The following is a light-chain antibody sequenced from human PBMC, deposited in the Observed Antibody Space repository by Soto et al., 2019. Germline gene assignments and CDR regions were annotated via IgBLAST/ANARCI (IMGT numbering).Light chain of an antibody. V-gene: IGLV2-23*01. Sequence: QSVLTQPASVSGSPGQSITISCTGTSSDVGRYNLVSWYQQHPGKAPKLMIYEGNRRPSGVSNRFSGSKSANTASLTISGLLTEDEADYFCCSYAGTNTFVFGTGTKLTVL. CDR2: EGN. CDR3: CSYAGTNTFV. J-gene: IGLJ1*01. CDR1: SSDVGRYNL.